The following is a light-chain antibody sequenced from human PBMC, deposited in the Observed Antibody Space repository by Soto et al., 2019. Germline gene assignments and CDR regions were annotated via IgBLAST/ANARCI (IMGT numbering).Light chain of an antibody. Sequence: DIQMTHSRSTLSASVGDRVTITCRASEFISSWLAWYQQKPGKAPKLLIYDTSTLASGVPSRFSGSGSGTDFTLTISSLQPDDFATYYCQQYNTFSWTFGPGTRVEIK. J-gene: IGKJ1*01. CDR3: QQYNTFSWT. CDR1: EFISSW. CDR2: DTS. V-gene: IGKV1-5*01.